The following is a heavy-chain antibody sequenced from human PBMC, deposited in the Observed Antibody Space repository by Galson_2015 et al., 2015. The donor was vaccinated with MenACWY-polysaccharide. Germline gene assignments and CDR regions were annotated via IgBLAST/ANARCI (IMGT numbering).Heavy chain of an antibody. CDR2: MNPNSGST. J-gene: IGHJ3*02. V-gene: IGHV1-8*01. Sequence: SVKVSCKASGYTFISYDFNWVRQATGQGLEWMGWMNPNSGSTGYAQKFQGRVTMTRNTSISTAYMELSSLRSEDTAVYYCARVGYYDSSGYSLNAFDIWGQGTMVTVSS. CDR3: ARVGYYDSSGYSLNAFDI. D-gene: IGHD3-22*01. CDR1: GYTFISYD.